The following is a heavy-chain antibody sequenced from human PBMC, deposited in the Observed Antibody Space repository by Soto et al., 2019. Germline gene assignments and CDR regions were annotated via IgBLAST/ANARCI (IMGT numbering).Heavy chain of an antibody. J-gene: IGHJ4*02. V-gene: IGHV3-30*18. Sequence: QVQLVDSGGGVVQPGRSLRLSCAASGFTFTTSGMHWVRRAPGKGLEWVAVISYDGSHAYYADSVKGRFTISRDNSKNTLYLPINSLRAEDTAVYYCAKERNYSVASGFDYWGRGTLVTVAS. CDR3: AKERNYSVASGFDY. D-gene: IGHD1-26*01. CDR1: GFTFTTSG. CDR2: ISYDGSHA.